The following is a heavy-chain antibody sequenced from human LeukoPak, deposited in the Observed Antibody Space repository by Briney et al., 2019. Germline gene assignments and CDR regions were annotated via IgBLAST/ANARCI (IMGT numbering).Heavy chain of an antibody. V-gene: IGHV3-66*01. D-gene: IGHD6-13*01. Sequence: PGGSLRLSCAASGFTVSSNYMSWVRQAPGKGLEWVSVIYSGGSTYYADSVKGRFTISRDNSKNTLYLQMNSLRAEDTAVYYCARGPLPGYSSSWYRGSYFDYWGQGTLVTVSS. CDR2: IYSGGST. CDR1: GFTVSSNY. J-gene: IGHJ4*02. CDR3: ARGPLPGYSSSWYRGSYFDY.